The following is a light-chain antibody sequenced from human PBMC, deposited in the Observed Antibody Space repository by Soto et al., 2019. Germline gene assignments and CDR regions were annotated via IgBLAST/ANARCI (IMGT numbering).Light chain of an antibody. V-gene: IGKV3-20*01. CDR2: VTS. CDR3: QQYATSPLT. CDR1: QRVGSNY. Sequence: EIVLTQSPGTLSLSPGERATLSCRASQRVGSNYLAWYQQKPGQAPRLLIYVTSSRATGIPDRFSGSGSGTAFTLTISKLEPEDSVVYYCQQYATSPLTFGGGTQVDIK. J-gene: IGKJ4*01.